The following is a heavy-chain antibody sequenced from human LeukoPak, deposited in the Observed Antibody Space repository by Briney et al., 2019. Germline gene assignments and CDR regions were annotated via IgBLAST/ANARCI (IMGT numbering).Heavy chain of an antibody. J-gene: IGHJ4*02. V-gene: IGHV4-61*02. CDR2: IYTSGSI. CDR3: ASATPRGYSGQNDY. Sequence: SETLSLTCTVSGYSISSGYYWGWIRQPAGKGLEWIGRIYTSGSINYNPSLRSRVTISVDTSKNQFSLKLSSVTAADTAVYYCASATPRGYSGQNDYWGQGTLVTVSS. CDR1: GYSISSGYY. D-gene: IGHD5-12*01.